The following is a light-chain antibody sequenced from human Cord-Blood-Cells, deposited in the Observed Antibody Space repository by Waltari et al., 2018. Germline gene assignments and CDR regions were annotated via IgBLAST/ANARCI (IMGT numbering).Light chain of an antibody. CDR1: PSISSW. CDR2: KAS. CDR3: QQYNSYSPWT. Sequence: DIQMTQSPSTLSASVGDRVTITCRASPSISSWLAWYQQKAGKAPKLLIYKASSLESGGPSRCSGRGSGIEFTLTISSLQTDDFATYYGQQYNSYSPWTFGQATKVEIK. J-gene: IGKJ1*01. V-gene: IGKV1-5*03.